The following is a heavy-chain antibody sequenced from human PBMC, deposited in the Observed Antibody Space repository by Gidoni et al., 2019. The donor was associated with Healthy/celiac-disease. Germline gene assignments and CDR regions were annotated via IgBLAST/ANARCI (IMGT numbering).Heavy chain of an antibody. CDR1: GFTFSSYA. CDR2: ISYDGSNK. D-gene: IGHD3-22*01. V-gene: IGHV3-30-3*01. Sequence: QVQLVESGGGVVQPGRSLRLSCAASGFTFSSYAMHWVRQAPGKGLEWVAVISYDGSNKYYADSVKGRFTISRDNSKNTLDLQMNSLRAEDTAVYYCARTGSSGYYALDYWGQGTLVTVSS. J-gene: IGHJ4*02. CDR3: ARTGSSGYYALDY.